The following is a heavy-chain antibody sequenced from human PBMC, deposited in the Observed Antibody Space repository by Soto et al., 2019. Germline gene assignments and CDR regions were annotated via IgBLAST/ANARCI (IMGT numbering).Heavy chain of an antibody. J-gene: IGHJ4*02. CDR3: ATHSSITMIGGYY. CDR2: IIPIFGTA. V-gene: IGHV1-69*13. D-gene: IGHD3-22*01. CDR1: GGTFSSYA. Sequence: ASVKVSCKASGGTFSSYAISWVRQAPGQGLEWMGGIIPIFGTANYAQKFQGRVTITADESTSTAYMELSSLRSEDTAVYYCATHSSITMIGGYYWGQGTLVTVSS.